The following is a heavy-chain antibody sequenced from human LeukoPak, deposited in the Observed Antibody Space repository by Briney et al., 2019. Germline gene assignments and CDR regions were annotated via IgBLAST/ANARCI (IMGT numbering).Heavy chain of an antibody. V-gene: IGHV3-23*01. Sequence: GASLRLSCAASGFTFSSYAMSWVRQAPGKGLEWVSGISGSSGSTYYADSVKGRFTISRDNSKNTLYLQMNSLRAEDTAVYYCARTKGAHYGDYTFDYWGQGTLVTVSS. CDR2: ISGSSGST. D-gene: IGHD4-17*01. J-gene: IGHJ4*02. CDR1: GFTFSSYA. CDR3: ARTKGAHYGDYTFDY.